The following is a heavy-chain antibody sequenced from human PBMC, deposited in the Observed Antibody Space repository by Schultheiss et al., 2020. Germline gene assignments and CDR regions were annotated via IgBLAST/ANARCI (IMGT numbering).Heavy chain of an antibody. J-gene: IGHJ4*02. CDR2: IYHSGST. V-gene: IGHV4-4*02. CDR3: ARRGPIYCSSTSCSPYYFDY. D-gene: IGHD2-2*01. Sequence: SETLSLTCAVSGGSISSSNWWSWVRQPPGKGLEWIGEIYHSGSTNYNPSLKSRVTISVDKSKNQFSLKLSSVTAADTAVYYCARRGPIYCSSTSCSPYYFDYWGQGTLVNVSA. CDR1: GGSISSSNW.